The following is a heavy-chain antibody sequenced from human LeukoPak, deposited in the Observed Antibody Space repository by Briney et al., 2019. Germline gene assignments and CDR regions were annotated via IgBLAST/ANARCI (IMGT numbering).Heavy chain of an antibody. Sequence: GGSLRLSCAASGFTFSSYWMHWVRQAPGKGLVWVSRISKDGSSTYYADSVKGRFTISRDNAKNTLYLQMNSLRAEDTAVYYCARDEVGVGATHDYWGQGTLVTVSS. D-gene: IGHD1-26*01. CDR2: ISKDGSST. V-gene: IGHV3-74*01. CDR3: ARDEVGVGATHDY. J-gene: IGHJ4*02. CDR1: GFTFSSYW.